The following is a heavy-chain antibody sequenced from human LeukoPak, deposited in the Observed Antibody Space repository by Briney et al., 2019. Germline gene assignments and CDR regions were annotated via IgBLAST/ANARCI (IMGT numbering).Heavy chain of an antibody. CDR1: GFTFSSYA. J-gene: IGHJ4*02. V-gene: IGHV3-23*01. CDR3: AKRRGHGYGDFDN. Sequence: GGSLRLSCAASGFTFSSYAMSWVRQAPGKGLEWVSAISGSGGSTYYADSVKGRFAISRDNSNNMLYLQMNSLRAEDTAEYYCAKRRGHGYGDFDNWGQGTLVTVSS. D-gene: IGHD5-18*01. CDR2: ISGSGGST.